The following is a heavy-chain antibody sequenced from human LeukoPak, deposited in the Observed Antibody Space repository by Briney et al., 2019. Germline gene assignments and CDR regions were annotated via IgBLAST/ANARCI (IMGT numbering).Heavy chain of an antibody. J-gene: IGHJ4*02. Sequence: GGSLRLSCAASGFTFSSYAMSWVRQAPGKGLEWVSAISGSGGSTYYADSVKGRFTISRDNSKNTLYLQMNSLRAEDTAVYYCAKDKKDPLSNPHPLRYFDWLPPDYWGQGTLVTVSS. V-gene: IGHV3-23*01. CDR3: AKDKKDPLSNPHPLRYFDWLPPDY. CDR1: GFTFSSYA. CDR2: ISGSGGST. D-gene: IGHD3-9*01.